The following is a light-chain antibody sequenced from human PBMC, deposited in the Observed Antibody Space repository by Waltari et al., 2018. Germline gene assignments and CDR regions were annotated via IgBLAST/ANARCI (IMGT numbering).Light chain of an antibody. CDR1: GSNIGSRA. CDR2: SND. V-gene: IGLV1-44*01. CDR3: ASRDDRLNGVV. J-gene: IGLJ2*01. Sequence: QSVLTQAPSASGAPGQRVIIPCSGSGSNIGSRAVNWYQQLPGRAPKLLIYSNDQRPSGVPDRFSGSRSGTSASLAISGLQSEDEAHYYCASRDDRLNGVVFGGGTKLTVL.